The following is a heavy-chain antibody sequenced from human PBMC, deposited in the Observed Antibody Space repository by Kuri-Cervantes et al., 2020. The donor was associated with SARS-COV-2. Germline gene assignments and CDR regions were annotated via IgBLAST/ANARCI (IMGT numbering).Heavy chain of an antibody. V-gene: IGHV3-48*04. D-gene: IGHD4-17*01. Sequence: GESLKISCAASGFTFRSNNMHWVRQAPGKGLEWISYISASTSTMYYVDSVKGRFTISRDNAKNSLYPQMNSLRAEDTAVYYCARALNDYGMFDPWGQGTLVTVSS. CDR3: ARALNDYGMFDP. CDR2: ISASTSTM. CDR1: GFTFRSNN. J-gene: IGHJ5*02.